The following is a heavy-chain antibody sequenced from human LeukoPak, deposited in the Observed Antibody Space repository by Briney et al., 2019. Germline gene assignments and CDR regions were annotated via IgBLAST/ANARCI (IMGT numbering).Heavy chain of an antibody. CDR3: ARAHSGGDY. CDR1: GFTFSSYW. CDR2: IKEDGSGK. Sequence: AGGSLRLSCAASGFTFSSYWMNWVRQAPGKGLEWVANIKEDGSGKYYVDSVKGRFTISRDNAKNSLYLQMNSLRAEDTAVYYCARAHSGGDYWGQGTLVTVSS. J-gene: IGHJ4*02. V-gene: IGHV3-7*01. D-gene: IGHD6-19*01.